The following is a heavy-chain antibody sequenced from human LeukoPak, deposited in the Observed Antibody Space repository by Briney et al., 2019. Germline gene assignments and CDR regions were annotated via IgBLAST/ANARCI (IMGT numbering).Heavy chain of an antibody. CDR1: GDSISGYY. CDR3: ARIRNDGYSDY. J-gene: IGHJ4*02. V-gene: IGHV4-59*01. D-gene: IGHD1-1*01. Sequence: SETLSLTCTVSGDSISGYYWSWIRQPPGKGLEWIAYIHYSGSTSYNPSLKSRVTISVDASKNQSSLKLSSVTAADTAVYYCARIRNDGYSDYWGQGTLVTVSS. CDR2: IHYSGST.